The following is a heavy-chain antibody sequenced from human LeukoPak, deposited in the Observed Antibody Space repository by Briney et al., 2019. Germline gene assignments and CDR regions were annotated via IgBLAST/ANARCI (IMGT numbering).Heavy chain of an antibody. CDR1: GGSIGSSTYF. J-gene: IGHJ4*02. CDR2: MYYSGST. V-gene: IGHV4-39*01. CDR3: ARQLRGEAVAGHLQPFDY. Sequence: SETLSLTCTVSGGSIGSSTYFWGWIRQPPGKGLEWIGGMYYSGSTYYNPSLKSRVTISVDTSKNQFSLKLSSVTAADTAVYFCARQLRGEAVAGHLQPFDYWGQGTLVTVSS. D-gene: IGHD6-19*01.